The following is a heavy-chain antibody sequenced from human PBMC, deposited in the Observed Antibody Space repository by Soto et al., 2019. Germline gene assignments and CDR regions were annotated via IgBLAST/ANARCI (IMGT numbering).Heavy chain of an antibody. V-gene: IGHV4-39*01. D-gene: IGHD3-3*01. CDR2: IYYSGST. CDR3: ARRRVTIFGVVIGYYFDY. J-gene: IGHJ4*02. Sequence: QLQLQESGPGLVKPSETLSLTCTVSGGSISSSSYYWGWIRQPPGKGLEWIGSIYYSGSTYYNPYLKSRVTISVDTSKNQFTLKLSSVTAADTAVYYCARRRVTIFGVVIGYYFDYWGQGTLVTVSS. CDR1: GGSISSSSYY.